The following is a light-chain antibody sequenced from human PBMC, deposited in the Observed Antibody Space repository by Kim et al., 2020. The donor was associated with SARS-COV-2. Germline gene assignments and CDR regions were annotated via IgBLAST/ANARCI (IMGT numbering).Light chain of an antibody. J-gene: IGLJ2*01. CDR3: QVWDSSIDHVV. Sequence: EKTTRTTVGVNKMRSKIGRWNGKRPGQGPVLVIYSNSDRPCRIPEQFSGSNAGNRATLTISRVEARDETDYYCQVWDSSIDHVVFGGGTQLTVL. V-gene: IGLV3-21*04. CDR1: KMRSKI. CDR2: SNS.